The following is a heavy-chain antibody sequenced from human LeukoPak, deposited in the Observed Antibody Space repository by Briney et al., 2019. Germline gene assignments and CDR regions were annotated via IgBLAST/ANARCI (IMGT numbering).Heavy chain of an antibody. CDR1: GFTFSSYA. CDR3: TKVGESGGVWKYYFDY. J-gene: IGHJ4*02. D-gene: IGHD2-15*01. V-gene: IGHV3-23*01. CDR2: ISGGGGST. Sequence: GGSLRFSCAASGFTFSSYAMSWVRQAPGKGLEWVSGISGGGGSTYYADSVKGRFTISRDNSKNTLYLQMNSLRAEDTAVYYCTKVGESGGVWKYYFDYWGQGTLVTVSS.